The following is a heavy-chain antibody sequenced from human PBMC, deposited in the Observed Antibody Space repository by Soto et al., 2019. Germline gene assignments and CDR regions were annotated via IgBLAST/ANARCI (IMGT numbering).Heavy chain of an antibody. V-gene: IGHV1-3*01. D-gene: IGHD6-13*01. CDR3: AIEGSWGEIAAAVTNAFDY. Sequence: QVQLVQSGAEVKKPGASVKVSCKASGYTFTSYAMHWVRQAPGQRLEWMGWINAGNGNTKYSQKFQGRVTITRDTSASTAYMELSSLRSEDTAVYYCAIEGSWGEIAAAVTNAFDYWGQGTLVTVSS. J-gene: IGHJ4*02. CDR1: GYTFTSYA. CDR2: INAGNGNT.